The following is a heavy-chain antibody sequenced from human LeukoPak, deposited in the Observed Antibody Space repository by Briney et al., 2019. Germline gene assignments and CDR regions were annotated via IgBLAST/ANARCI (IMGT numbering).Heavy chain of an antibody. CDR2: IYYSGST. D-gene: IGHD3-22*01. V-gene: IGHV4-59*12. Sequence: PSETLSLTCTVSGGSISSYYWSWIRQPPGKGLEWIGYIYYSGSTNYNPSLKSRVTISVDTSKNQFSLKLSSVTAADTAVYYCARETKYYDSSGCLDYWGQGTLVTVSS. J-gene: IGHJ4*02. CDR1: GGSISSYY. CDR3: ARETKYYDSSGCLDY.